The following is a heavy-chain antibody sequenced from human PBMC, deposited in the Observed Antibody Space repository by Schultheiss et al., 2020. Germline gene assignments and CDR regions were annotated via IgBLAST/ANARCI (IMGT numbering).Heavy chain of an antibody. D-gene: IGHD6-19*01. J-gene: IGHJ5*02. Sequence: SETLSLTCTVSGGSISSYYWSWIRQPAGKGLEWIGRIYTSGSTNYNPSLKSRVTISVDTSKNQFSLKLSSVTAADTAVYYCARIGVAVAGTSWFDPWGQGTLVTVSS. CDR2: IYTSGST. V-gene: IGHV4-4*07. CDR3: ARIGVAVAGTSWFDP. CDR1: GGSISSYY.